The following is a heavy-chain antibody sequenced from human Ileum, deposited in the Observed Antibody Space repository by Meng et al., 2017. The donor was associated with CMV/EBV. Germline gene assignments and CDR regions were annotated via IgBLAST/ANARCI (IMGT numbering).Heavy chain of an antibody. J-gene: IGHJ6*02. CDR3: ARGVTTYYYYYGMAV. D-gene: IGHD4-11*01. Sequence: GSLRLSCAVYGGSFSGYYWSWIRQPPGKGLEWIGEINHSGSTNYNPSLKSRVTISVDTSKNQFSLKLSSVTAADTAVYYCARGVTTYYYYYGMAVWGQGTTVTVSS. V-gene: IGHV4-34*01. CDR1: GGSFSGYY. CDR2: INHSGST.